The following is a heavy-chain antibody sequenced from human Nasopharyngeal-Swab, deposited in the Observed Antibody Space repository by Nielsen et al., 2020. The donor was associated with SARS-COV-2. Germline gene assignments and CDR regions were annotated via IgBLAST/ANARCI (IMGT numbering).Heavy chain of an antibody. CDR2: ISSNGAYT. CDR3: ASEGPTPMVLIHFDY. J-gene: IGHJ4*02. Sequence: WIRQPPGKGLEWVSSISSNGAYTAYADLVEGRFTISRDNAKNSLYLQMNSLRAEDTAVYYCASEGPTPMVLIHFDYWGQGTLVTVSS. D-gene: IGHD5-18*01. V-gene: IGHV3-21*01.